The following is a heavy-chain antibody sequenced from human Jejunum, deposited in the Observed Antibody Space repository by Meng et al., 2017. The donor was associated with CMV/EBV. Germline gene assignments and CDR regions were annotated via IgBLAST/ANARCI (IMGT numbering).Heavy chain of an antibody. D-gene: IGHD6-6*01. Sequence: TVAGGSISSYYWNWIRKPPGKGLEWIGYIYYSGSTNYNPSLKSRVTISVDTSKNQFSLKLSSVTAADTAVYYCARAYSSSCRVDYWGQGTLVTVSS. CDR3: ARAYSSSCRVDY. J-gene: IGHJ4*02. CDR2: IYYSGST. CDR1: GGSISSYY. V-gene: IGHV4-59*01.